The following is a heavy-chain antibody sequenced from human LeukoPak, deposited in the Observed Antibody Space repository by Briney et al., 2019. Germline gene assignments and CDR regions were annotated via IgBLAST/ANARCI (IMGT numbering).Heavy chain of an antibody. CDR2: IYHSGST. CDR3: ARGAWDYDSSGYYFDY. J-gene: IGHJ4*02. D-gene: IGHD3-22*01. Sequence: SETLSLTCAVSGGSISSGGYSWSWIRQPPGKGLEWIGYIYHSGSTYYNPSLKSRVTISVDRSKNPFSLKPSSVTAADTAVYYCARGAWDYDSSGYYFDYWGQGTLVTVSS. CDR1: GGSISSGGYS. V-gene: IGHV4-30-2*01.